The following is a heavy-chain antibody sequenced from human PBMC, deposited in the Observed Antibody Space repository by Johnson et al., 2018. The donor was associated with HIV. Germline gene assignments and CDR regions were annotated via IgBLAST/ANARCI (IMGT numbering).Heavy chain of an antibody. J-gene: IGHJ3*02. CDR2: IYSGGST. Sequence: VQLVESGGGVVQPGRSLRLSCAASGFTVSSNYMSWVRQAPGKGLEWVSVIYSGGSTYYADSVKGRFTIPRDNSKHTLYLQMNSLRAEDTAVYYCARDPDYYDSSGYYYPGAFDIWGQGTMVTVSS. CDR1: GFTVSSNY. CDR3: ARDPDYYDSSGYYYPGAFDI. V-gene: IGHV3-66*01. D-gene: IGHD3-22*01.